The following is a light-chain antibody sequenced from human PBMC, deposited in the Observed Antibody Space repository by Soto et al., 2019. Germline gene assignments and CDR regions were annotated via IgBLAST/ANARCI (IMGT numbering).Light chain of an antibody. V-gene: IGLV1-47*01. CDR1: SSNIGSNY. Sequence: QSVLTQPPSASGTPGQRVTISCSGSSSNIGSNYVYWYQQLPGTAPKLLIYRNNQRPSGVPDRFSGSKSGTSASLAISGLRSEDEANYYGEEWEDSPFFETGP. CDR2: RNN. J-gene: IGLJ1*01. CDR3: EEWEDSPF.